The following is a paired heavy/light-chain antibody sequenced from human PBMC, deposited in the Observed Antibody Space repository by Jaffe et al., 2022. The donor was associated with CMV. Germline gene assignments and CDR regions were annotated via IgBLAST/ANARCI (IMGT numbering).Light chain of an antibody. Sequence: SSELTQDPAVSVALGQTVRITCQGDSLRSYYASWYQQKPGQAPVLVIYGKNNRPSGIPDRFSGSSSGNTASLTITGAQAEDEADYYCNSRDSSGNQRGVFGGGTKLTVL. CDR3: NSRDSSGNQRGV. V-gene: IGLV3-19*01. CDR1: SLRSYY. CDR2: GKN. J-gene: IGLJ2*01.
Heavy chain of an antibody. D-gene: IGHD4-17*01. CDR3: ARGISPITVTTLGYGYYYMDV. Sequence: QVQLQQWGAGLLKPSETLSLTCAVYGGSFSGYYWSWIRQPPGKGLEWIGEINHSGSTNYNPSLKSRVTISVDTSKNQFSLKLSSVTAADTAVYYCARGISPITVTTLGYGYYYMDVWGKGTTVTVSS. J-gene: IGHJ6*03. CDR2: INHSGST. CDR1: GGSFSGYY. V-gene: IGHV4-34*01.